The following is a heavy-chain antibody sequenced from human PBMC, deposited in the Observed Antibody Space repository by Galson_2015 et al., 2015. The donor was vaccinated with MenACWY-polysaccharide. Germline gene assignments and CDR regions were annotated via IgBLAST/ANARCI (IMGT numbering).Heavy chain of an antibody. CDR1: GFTFNDFW. CDR2: INQYGSEK. D-gene: IGHD1-1*01. J-gene: IGHJ4*02. Sequence: SLRLSCAASGFTFNDFWLSWVRQAPGKGLEWVANINQYGSEKYYVDSVKGRFTISRDNAKNSLYLQMNSLRAEDTAVYYCARDGGRTIGTTQRGYWGQGTLVTVPS. CDR3: ARDGGRTIGTTQRGY. V-gene: IGHV3-7*01.